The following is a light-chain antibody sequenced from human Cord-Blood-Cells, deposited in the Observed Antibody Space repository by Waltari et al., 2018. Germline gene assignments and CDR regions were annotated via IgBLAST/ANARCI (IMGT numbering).Light chain of an antibody. CDR1: ALPKTY. CDR2: EDS. J-gene: IGLJ3*02. CDR3: YSTDSSGNHKV. V-gene: IGLV3-10*01. Sequence: SSALTQPPSVSVSPGPTARITCPGDALPKTYAYWYQQKSGQAPVLVIYEDSKRPSGIPERFSGSSSGTMATLTISGAQVEDEADYYCYSTDSSGNHKVFGGGTKLTVL.